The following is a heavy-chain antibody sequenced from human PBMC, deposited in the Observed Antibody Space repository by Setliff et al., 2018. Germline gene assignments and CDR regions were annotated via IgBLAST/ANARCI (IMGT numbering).Heavy chain of an antibody. J-gene: IGHJ6*02. CDR1: GGSISSATSY. Sequence: SETLSLTCIVSGGSISSATSYWNWIRQPPGKGLECIGYIQKSGSANYNPSLMSRVTISVDTSRNQFSLKLRSVTAADTAVYYCARLSWDGLRYYGLDVWGQGATVTVSS. CDR3: ARLSWDGLRYYGLDV. CDR2: IQKSGSA. D-gene: IGHD3-10*01. V-gene: IGHV4-61*01.